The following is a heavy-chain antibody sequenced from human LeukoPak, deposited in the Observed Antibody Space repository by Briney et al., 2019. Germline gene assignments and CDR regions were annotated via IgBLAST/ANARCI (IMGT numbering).Heavy chain of an antibody. CDR1: GFTVSSNY. CDR3: ARELSLGDYYYGMDV. V-gene: IGHV3-66*01. D-gene: IGHD6-19*01. J-gene: IGHJ6*02. CDR2: IYSGGST. Sequence: PGGSLRLSCAASGFTVSSNYMSWVRQAPGKGLEWVSVIYSGGSTYYADSVKGRFTISRDNSKNTLYLQMNSLRAEDTAVYYCARELSLGDYYYGMDVWGQGTTVTVSS.